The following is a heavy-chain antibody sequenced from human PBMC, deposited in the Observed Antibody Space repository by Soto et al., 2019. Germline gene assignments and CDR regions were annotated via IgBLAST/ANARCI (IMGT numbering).Heavy chain of an antibody. Sequence: EVQLVESGGGLVQPGGSLRLSCAASGFTFSSYWMSWVRQAPGKGLEWVANIKQDGNDKYYVDSVKGRFTISRDNAKNSLYLQMNSLRAEDTAVYYCARVQGSGSYQPLDYWGPGTLVTVSS. CDR3: ARVQGSGSYQPLDY. J-gene: IGHJ4*02. D-gene: IGHD1-26*01. CDR1: GFTFSSYW. CDR2: IKQDGNDK. V-gene: IGHV3-7*02.